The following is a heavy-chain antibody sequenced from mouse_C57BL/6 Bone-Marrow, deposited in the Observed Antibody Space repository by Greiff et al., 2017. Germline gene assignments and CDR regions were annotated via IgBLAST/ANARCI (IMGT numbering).Heavy chain of an antibody. CDR2: INPYNGGT. V-gene: IGHV1-19*01. J-gene: IGHJ2*01. CDR1: GYTFTDYY. Sequence: VQLQQSGPVLVKPGASVKMSCKASGYTFTDYYMNWVKQSHGKSLEWIGVINPYNGGTSYNQKFKGKATLTVDKSSSTAYMELNSLTSEDSAVYYCARRGGWPGDYGGQGTTLTVSS. CDR3: ARRGGWPGDY. D-gene: IGHD2-3*01.